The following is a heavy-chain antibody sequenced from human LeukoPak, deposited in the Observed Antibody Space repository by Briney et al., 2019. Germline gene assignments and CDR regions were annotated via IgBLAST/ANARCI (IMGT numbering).Heavy chain of an antibody. CDR3: ARRGYSSGWYGG. CDR2: IYYSGST. D-gene: IGHD6-19*01. V-gene: IGHV4-61*01. J-gene: IGHJ4*02. Sequence: SETLSLTCTVSGGSVSSGSYYWSWIRQPPGKGLEWIGYIYYSGSTNYNPSLRSRVTISVDTSKDQFSLELSSVTAADTAVYYCARRGYSSGWYGGWGQGTLVTVSS. CDR1: GGSVSSGSYY.